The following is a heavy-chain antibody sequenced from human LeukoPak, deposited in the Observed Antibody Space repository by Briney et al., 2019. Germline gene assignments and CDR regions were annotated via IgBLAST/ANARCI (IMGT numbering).Heavy chain of an antibody. J-gene: IGHJ6*03. V-gene: IGHV3-23*01. D-gene: IGHD2-2*01. Sequence: PGGSLRLSCAASGFTFSNYGMNWVRQAPGKGLEWVSALSSSGGSTYYADSVKGRFTISRDNSKNTLYLQMSSLRAEDTAVYYCARDQEAYCRSTTCYEYYYYMDVWGKGTTVTISS. CDR2: LSSSGGST. CDR3: ARDQEAYCRSTTCYEYYYYMDV. CDR1: GFTFSNYG.